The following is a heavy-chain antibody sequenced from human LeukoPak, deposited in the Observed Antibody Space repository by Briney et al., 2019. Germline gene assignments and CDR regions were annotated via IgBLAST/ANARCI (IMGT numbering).Heavy chain of an antibody. Sequence: SETLSLTCTVSGGSISSYYWSWIRQPPGKGLEWIGYIYYSGSTNYNPSLKSRVTISVDTSKNQFSLKLSSVTAADTAVYYCARSTVTTNDYWGQGTLVTVSS. CDR1: GGSISSYY. J-gene: IGHJ4*02. CDR3: ARSTVTTNDY. D-gene: IGHD4-17*01. V-gene: IGHV4-59*08. CDR2: IYYSGST.